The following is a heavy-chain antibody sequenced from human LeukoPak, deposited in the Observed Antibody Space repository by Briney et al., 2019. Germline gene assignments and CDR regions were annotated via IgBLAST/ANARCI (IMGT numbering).Heavy chain of an antibody. CDR3: GTTSDNPSLKSRVTISVDTSKNQFSLRLSTVTAADTAVYYCARDIISEYSSSHSHFDP. D-gene: IGHD3-10*01. CDR1: GGSISSQY. Sequence: SETLSLTCTVSGGSISSQYWSWIRQPPGRGLEWLGYIYYSGTTSHNPSLKSPVTLSVEQSKNQFSLTLDSLTAADTAEYYSGTTSDNPSLKSRVTISVDTSKNQFSLRLSTVTAADTAVYYCARDIISEYSSSHSHFDPWGQGTLVTVSS. V-gene: IGHV4-59*11. J-gene: IGHJ5*02. CDR2: IYYSGTT.